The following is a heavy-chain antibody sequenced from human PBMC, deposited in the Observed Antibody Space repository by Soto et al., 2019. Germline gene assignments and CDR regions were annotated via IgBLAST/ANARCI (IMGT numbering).Heavy chain of an antibody. CDR1: GYPFTTYG. V-gene: IGHV1-18*01. CDR3: AKNGQPPYYYYGLDV. Sequence: QGQLVQSEAEVKKPGASVKVSCKASGYPFTTYGISWVRQAPGQGLEWMGWISGYNGDTNDAQKFQGRVTMTIATYTGTAYMEVRSLTSDDTAVYYCAKNGQPPYYYYGLDVWGQGTKVTVSS. D-gene: IGHD2-8*01. J-gene: IGHJ6*02. CDR2: ISGYNGDT.